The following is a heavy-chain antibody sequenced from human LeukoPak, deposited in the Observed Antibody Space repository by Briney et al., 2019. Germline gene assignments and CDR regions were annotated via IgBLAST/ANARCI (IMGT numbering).Heavy chain of an antibody. CDR3: ARYPPPGEYQLLYQHDAFDI. CDR1: GGSISSSSYY. D-gene: IGHD2-2*02. V-gene: IGHV4-39*01. Sequence: SETLSLTCTVSGGSISSSSYYWGWIRQPPGKGLEWIGSIYYSGSTYYNPSLKSRVTISVDTSKNQFSLKLSSVTAADTAVYYCARYPPPGEYQLLYQHDAFDIWGQGTMVTISS. J-gene: IGHJ3*02. CDR2: IYYSGST.